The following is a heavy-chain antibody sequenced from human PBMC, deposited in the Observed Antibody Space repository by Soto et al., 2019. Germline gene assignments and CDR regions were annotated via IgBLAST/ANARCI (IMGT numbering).Heavy chain of an antibody. D-gene: IGHD4-17*01. CDR1: GGSISSGGYS. CDR2: IYHSGST. J-gene: IGHJ4*02. Sequence: NPSETLSLTCAVSGGSISSGGYSWSWIRQPPGKGLEWIGYIYHSGSTYYNPSLKSRVTISVDRSKNQFSLKLSSVTAADTAVYYCARGSTDGATTRFDYWGQGTLVTVSS. V-gene: IGHV4-30-2*01. CDR3: ARGSTDGATTRFDY.